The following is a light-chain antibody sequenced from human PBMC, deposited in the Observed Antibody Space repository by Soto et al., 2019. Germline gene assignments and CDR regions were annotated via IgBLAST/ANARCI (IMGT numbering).Light chain of an antibody. CDR2: DAS. CDR1: QSVSSY. J-gene: IGKJ2*01. Sequence: EIVLTQSPATLSLSPGERATLSCRASQSVSSYLAWYQQKPGQAPRLLIYDASNSATGIPARFSGSGSGKDFTLTISSLEPEDFAVYYCQQRSNWPPYTFGQGTKLEIK. CDR3: QQRSNWPPYT. V-gene: IGKV3-11*01.